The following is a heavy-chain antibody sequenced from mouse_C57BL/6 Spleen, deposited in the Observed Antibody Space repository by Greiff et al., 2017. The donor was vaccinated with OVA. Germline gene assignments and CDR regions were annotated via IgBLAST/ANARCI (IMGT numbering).Heavy chain of an antibody. CDR2: INPSSGYT. CDR3: AERGSSGNYAMDY. Sequence: QVQLQQSGAELARPGASVKMSCKASGYTFTSYTMHWVKQRPGQGLEWIGYINPSSGYTKYNQKFKDKATLTADKSSSTAYMQLSSLTSEDSAVYYCAERGSSGNYAMDYWGQGTSVTVSS. V-gene: IGHV1-4*01. D-gene: IGHD3-2*02. CDR1: GYTFTSYT. J-gene: IGHJ4*01.